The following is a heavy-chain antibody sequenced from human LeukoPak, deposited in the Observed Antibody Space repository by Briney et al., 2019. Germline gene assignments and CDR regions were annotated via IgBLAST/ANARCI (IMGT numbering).Heavy chain of an antibody. CDR3: ARVGYGSGSYFALSNYYYYMDV. CDR2: ISSSGSTI. D-gene: IGHD3-10*01. Sequence: PGGSLRLSCAASGFTFSSHGINWVRQAPGKGLEWVSYISSSGSTIYYADSVKGRFTISRDNAKNSLYLQMNSLRAEDTAVYYCARVGYGSGSYFALSNYYYYMDVWGKGTTVTVSS. CDR1: GFTFSSHG. J-gene: IGHJ6*03. V-gene: IGHV3-48*04.